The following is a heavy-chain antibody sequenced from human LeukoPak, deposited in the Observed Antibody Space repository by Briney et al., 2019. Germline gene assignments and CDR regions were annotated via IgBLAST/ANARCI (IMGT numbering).Heavy chain of an antibody. J-gene: IGHJ6*02. CDR3: ARGLEQWLVRNYYYYGMDV. V-gene: IGHV1-69*13. Sequence: EASVKVSCKASGGTFSSYAISWVRQAPGQGLEWMGGIIPIFGTANYAQKFQGRVTITADESTSTAYMELSSLRSEDTAVYYCARGLEQWLVRNYYYYGMDVWGQGTTVTVSS. D-gene: IGHD6-19*01. CDR1: GGTFSSYA. CDR2: IIPIFGTA.